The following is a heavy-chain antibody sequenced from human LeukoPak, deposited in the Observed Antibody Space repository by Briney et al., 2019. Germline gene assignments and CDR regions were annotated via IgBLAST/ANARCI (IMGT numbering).Heavy chain of an antibody. CDR1: GFTFSSYG. CDR3: AREAPRGTSSNPYYFDS. CDR2: ISYDGSNK. D-gene: IGHD6-6*01. Sequence: GRSLRLSCAASGFTFSSYGMHWVRQAPGKGLEWVAVISYDGSNKYYADSVKGRFTISRDNGKNLLYLQMNSLRAEDTAVYYCAREAPRGTSSNPYYFDSWGQGTLVTVSS. J-gene: IGHJ4*02. V-gene: IGHV3-30*03.